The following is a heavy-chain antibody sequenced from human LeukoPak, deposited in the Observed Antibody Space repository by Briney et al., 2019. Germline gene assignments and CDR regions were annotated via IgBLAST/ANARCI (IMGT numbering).Heavy chain of an antibody. Sequence: SETLSLTCNLSGGSLSGFYWSWLRQPPGKGLEWIGYIHYSGSTNYNPSLKSRVSMSVDTSKNQFSLKLNSVTAADTAVYYCARGNSYYDSSGAFDYWGQGTLVTVSS. D-gene: IGHD3-22*01. V-gene: IGHV4-59*01. CDR1: GGSLSGFY. CDR2: IHYSGST. J-gene: IGHJ4*02. CDR3: ARGNSYYDSSGAFDY.